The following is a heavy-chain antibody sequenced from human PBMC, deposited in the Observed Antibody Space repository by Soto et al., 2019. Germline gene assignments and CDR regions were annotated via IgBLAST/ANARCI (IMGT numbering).Heavy chain of an antibody. CDR1: GFTFSSFA. V-gene: IGHV3-23*01. D-gene: IGHD4-17*01. CDR3: ARDLRKFYYFDS. CDR2: ISGSGLST. J-gene: IGHJ4*02. Sequence: PGGSLRLSCAASGFTFSSFAMTWVRQAPGKGLECVSAISGSGLSTYYADSVKGRFTISRDNSKNTLYLQMNSLRAEDTAVYYCARDLRKFYYFDSWGQGTQVTVSS.